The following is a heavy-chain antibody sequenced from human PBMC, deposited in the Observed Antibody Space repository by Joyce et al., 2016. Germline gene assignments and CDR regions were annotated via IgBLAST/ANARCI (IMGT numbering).Heavy chain of an antibody. D-gene: IGHD3-3*01. J-gene: IGHJ4*02. CDR3: ARGNDYDYWSGYEAHYFDY. Sequence: QVQLQESGPGLVKPSETLSLSCTVSGGSISSYYWSWIRQPPGKGLEWIGYINHRGMNNYNPSLKSRVTISVDTSKNEFSLKMTSVTAADTAVYYCARGNDYDYWSGYEAHYFDYWGQGTLVTVSS. CDR1: GGSISSYY. V-gene: IGHV4-59*01. CDR2: INHRGMN.